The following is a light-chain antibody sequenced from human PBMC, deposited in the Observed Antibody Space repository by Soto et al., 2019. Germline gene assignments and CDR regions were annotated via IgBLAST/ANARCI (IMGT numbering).Light chain of an antibody. J-gene: IGKJ2*01. CDR2: GAS. CDR3: QQYTNSPLYT. V-gene: IGKV3-20*01. CDR1: QSVSSSY. Sequence: EIVLTQSPGTLSLSPGERATLSCRASQSVSSSYLAWYQQKPGQGPRLLIYGASSRATGVPDSFSGSGSGTEFTLTISRLEPEDFALYYCQQYTNSPLYTLCQGTKLEIK.